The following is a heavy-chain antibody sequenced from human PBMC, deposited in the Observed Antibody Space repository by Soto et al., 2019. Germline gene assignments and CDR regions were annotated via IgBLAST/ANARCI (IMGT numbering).Heavy chain of an antibody. V-gene: IGHV4-30-2*06. CDR3: VRGGGYDSFDC. Sequence: SEILSLTFSVFGITMSYGAYSWNLMRQSPGKGLGWLGNITHLESTYYFPSCRSRPSLQIDRTRNQYFLCLSSMTDADKAVYYRVRGGGYDSFDCRGQGNQVTVSS. CDR1: GITMSYGAYS. D-gene: IGHD2-15*01. CDR2: ITHLEST. J-gene: IGHJ4*02.